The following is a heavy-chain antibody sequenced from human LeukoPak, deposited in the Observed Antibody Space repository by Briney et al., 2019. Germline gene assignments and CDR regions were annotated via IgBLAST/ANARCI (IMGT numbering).Heavy chain of an antibody. CDR3: AKVPPFDDYYFDF. CDR2: ISGSGGTT. Sequence: GGSLRLSCGASRLTFSSEAMSWVRQAPGKGLEWVSGISGSGGTTYYADSVKGRFTISRDSSKNTLYLQMNSPRAEDTAVYYCAKVPPFDDYYFDFWGQGTLVTVSS. CDR1: RLTFSSEA. J-gene: IGHJ4*02. V-gene: IGHV3-23*01. D-gene: IGHD2-21*02.